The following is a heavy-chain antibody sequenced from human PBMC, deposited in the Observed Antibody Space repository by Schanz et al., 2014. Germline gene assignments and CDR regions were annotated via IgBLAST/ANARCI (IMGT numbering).Heavy chain of an antibody. CDR1: GFTFNNYN. Sequence: EVQLVESGGGLVKPGGSLRLSCAVSGFTFNNYNMDWVRQAPGKGLQWVSSISSTSNHIYYADSVKGRFTISRDNAKNSLYLQMKSLRAEDTAVYYCAKSMYSTSWAFDFWGQGAQVTVSS. CDR3: AKSMYSTSWAFDF. V-gene: IGHV3-21*01. D-gene: IGHD2-2*01. J-gene: IGHJ4*02. CDR2: ISSTSNHI.